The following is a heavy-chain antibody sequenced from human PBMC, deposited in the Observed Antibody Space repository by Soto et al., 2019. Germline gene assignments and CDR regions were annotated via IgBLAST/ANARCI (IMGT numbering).Heavy chain of an antibody. CDR1: GVNFSTFG. CDR3: AKEGRQWFIYSYYGMDV. V-gene: IGHV3-30*18. CDR2: ISYDGSNQ. Sequence: GGSLRLSCAASGVNFSTFGMHWVRQAPGQEPEWVAVISYDGSNQNYADSVKGRFTISRDNSKNTLYLQMNSLRVEDTALYYCAKEGRQWFIYSYYGMDVWGQGTTVTVSS. J-gene: IGHJ6*02. D-gene: IGHD3-22*01.